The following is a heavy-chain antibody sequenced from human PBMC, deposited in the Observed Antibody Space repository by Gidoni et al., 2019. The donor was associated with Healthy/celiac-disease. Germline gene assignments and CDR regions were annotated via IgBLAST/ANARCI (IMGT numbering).Heavy chain of an antibody. CDR2: ISGSGGST. CDR1: VFPFSSYA. CDR3: AKAPARQLVPWVY. J-gene: IGHJ4*02. V-gene: IGHV3-23*01. Sequence: VQLLESGGGLVQHGGSMRLSCAASVFPFSSYAMSWVRQAPGKGLEWVSAISGSGGSTYYADSVKGRFTISRDNSKNTLYLQMNSLRAEDTAVYYCAKAPARQLVPWVYWGQGTLVTVSS. D-gene: IGHD6-13*01.